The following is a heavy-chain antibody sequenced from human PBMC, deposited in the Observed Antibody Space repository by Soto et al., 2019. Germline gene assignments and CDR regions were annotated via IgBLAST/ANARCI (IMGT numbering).Heavy chain of an antibody. CDR1: GFTFSSYA. Sequence: GGSLRLSCAASGFTFSSYAMSWVRQAPGKGLEWVSAISGSGGSTYYADSVKGRFTISRDNSKNTLYLQMNSLRAEDTAVYYCAKASYYYDSSGYAVNWFDPWGQGTLVTVSS. V-gene: IGHV3-23*01. D-gene: IGHD3-22*01. J-gene: IGHJ5*02. CDR3: AKASYYYDSSGYAVNWFDP. CDR2: ISGSGGST.